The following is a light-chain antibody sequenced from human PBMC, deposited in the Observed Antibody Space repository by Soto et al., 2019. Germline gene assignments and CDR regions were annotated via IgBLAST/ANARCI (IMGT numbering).Light chain of an antibody. CDR3: CSFAGSSTV. Sequence: QSALTQTASVSGSPGQSITISCTGTSSDVGGYNLVSWYQQHPGKAPKLMIYEGSKRPSGVSNRFSGSKSGNTASLTISGLQAEDEADYYCCSFAGSSTVFGGGTKVTVL. CDR2: EGS. CDR1: SSDVGGYNL. J-gene: IGLJ2*01. V-gene: IGLV2-23*01.